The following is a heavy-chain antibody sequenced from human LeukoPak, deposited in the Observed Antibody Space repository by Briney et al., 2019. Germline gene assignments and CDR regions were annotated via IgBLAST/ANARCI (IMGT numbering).Heavy chain of an antibody. V-gene: IGHV5-51*01. Sequence: GESLKISCKGSGYSFTSYWIVWVRQMPGKGLEWMGIIYPGDSDTRYSPSFQGQVTISADKSISTAYPQWSSLKASDTAMYYCARRIAVTGFDYWGQGTLVTVSS. CDR1: GYSFTSYW. CDR3: ARRIAVTGFDY. D-gene: IGHD6-19*01. CDR2: IYPGDSDT. J-gene: IGHJ4*02.